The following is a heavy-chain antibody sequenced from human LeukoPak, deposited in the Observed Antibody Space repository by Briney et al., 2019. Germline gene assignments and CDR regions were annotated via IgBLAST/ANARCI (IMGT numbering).Heavy chain of an antibody. CDR3: AKLGGHRFWSPLMRY. V-gene: IGHV3-23*01. CDR1: GFTFSSYA. D-gene: IGHD2-8*01. CDR2: ISGSGGST. J-gene: IGHJ4*02. Sequence: GGSLRLSCAASGFTFSSYAMSWVRQAPGKGLEWVSAISGSGGSTYYADSVKGRVTISRDNSKNTLYLQMHSLRAEDTAVYYCAKLGGHRFWSPLMRYWGQGTLVTVSS.